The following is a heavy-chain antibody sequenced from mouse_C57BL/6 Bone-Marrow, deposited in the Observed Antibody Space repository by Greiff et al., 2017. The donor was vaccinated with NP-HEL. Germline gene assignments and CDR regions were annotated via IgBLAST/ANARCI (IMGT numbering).Heavy chain of an antibody. CDR2: IRSKSNNYAT. D-gene: IGHD2-3*01. J-gene: IGHJ2*01. CDR3: GRRGYDSYYLDY. CDR1: GFSFNTYA. Sequence: EVNVVESGGGLVQPTGSLKLSCAASGFSFNTYAMNWVRQAPGKGLEWVARIRSKSNNYATYYADSLQNRFTITRDDSESMLYLKMNNLKTEDTAMYDCGRRGYDSYYLDYWGQGTTLTVSS. V-gene: IGHV10-1*01.